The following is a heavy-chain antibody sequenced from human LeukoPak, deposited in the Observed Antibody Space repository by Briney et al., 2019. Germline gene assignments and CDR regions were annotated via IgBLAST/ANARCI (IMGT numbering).Heavy chain of an antibody. CDR1: GFTFSSYG. J-gene: IGHJ6*02. Sequence: GGSLRLSCAASGFTFSSYGMHWVRQAPGKGLEWVAVIWYDGSNKYYADSVKGRFTISRDNSKNTLYLQMNSLRAEDTAVYYCARAPPGRANGMDVWGQGTTVTVSS. D-gene: IGHD1-26*01. V-gene: IGHV3-33*01. CDR2: IWYDGSNK. CDR3: ARAPPGRANGMDV.